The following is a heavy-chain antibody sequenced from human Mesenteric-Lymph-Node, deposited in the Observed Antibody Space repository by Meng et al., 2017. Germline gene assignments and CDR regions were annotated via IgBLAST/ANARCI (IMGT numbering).Heavy chain of an antibody. CDR1: GGSFRGYY. V-gene: IGHV4-34*01. D-gene: IGHD6-13*01. CDR3: ARGGGNSWYIDY. CDR2: INHSGST. Sequence: QVQRQQWGAGLLKPAETRSRTCAVHGGSFRGYYGSWIRQPPGKGLEWIGEINHSGSTNYNPSLKSRVTISVDTSKNQFSLKLSSVTAADTAVYYCARGGGNSWYIDYWGQGTLVTVSS. J-gene: IGHJ4*02.